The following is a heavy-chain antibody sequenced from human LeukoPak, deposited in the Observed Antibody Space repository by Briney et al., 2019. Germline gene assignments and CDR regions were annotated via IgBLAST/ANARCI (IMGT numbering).Heavy chain of an antibody. Sequence: ASVKVSCKASGYTFTSYGISWVRQAPGQGLEWMGGISAYNGNTNYAQKLQGRVTMTTDTSTSTAYMELRSLRSDDTAVYYCARDGYPYRYGYPTRFDPWGQGTLVTVSS. CDR2: ISAYNGNT. CDR3: ARDGYPYRYGYPTRFDP. V-gene: IGHV1-18*01. CDR1: GYTFTSYG. D-gene: IGHD5-18*01. J-gene: IGHJ5*02.